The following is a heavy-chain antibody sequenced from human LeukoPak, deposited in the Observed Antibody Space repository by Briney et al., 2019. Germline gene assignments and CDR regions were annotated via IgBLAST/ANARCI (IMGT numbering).Heavy chain of an antibody. J-gene: IGHJ4*02. V-gene: IGHV1-18*01. CDR3: ARDRSRGYSYGESDY. D-gene: IGHD5-18*01. CDR2: ISAYNGNT. CDR1: GYTFTSYG. Sequence: ASVKVSCRASGYTFTSYGISWVRQAPGQGLEWMGWISAYNGNTNYAQKLQGRVTMTTDTSTSTAYMELRSLRSDDTAVYYCARDRSRGYSYGESDYWGQGTLVTVSS.